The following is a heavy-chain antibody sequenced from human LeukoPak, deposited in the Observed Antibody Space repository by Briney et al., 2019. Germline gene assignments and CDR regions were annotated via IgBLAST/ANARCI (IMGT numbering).Heavy chain of an antibody. CDR2: INDSGRI. D-gene: IGHD1-7*01. Sequence: SETLSLTCAVYGGSLSNYDWSWIRQTPGKGMEWIGEINDSGRINYNPSLMSRVTVSVDTSKNQFSLRLTSVTATDTAVYYCARRWNYGRNYYIDVWGKGATVSVSS. V-gene: IGHV4-34*01. CDR3: ARRWNYGRNYYIDV. J-gene: IGHJ6*03. CDR1: GGSLSNYD.